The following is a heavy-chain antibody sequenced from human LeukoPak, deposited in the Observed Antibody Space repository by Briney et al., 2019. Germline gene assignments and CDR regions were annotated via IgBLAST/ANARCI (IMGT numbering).Heavy chain of an antibody. CDR1: GGSISPYY. Sequence: SETLSLTCTVSGGSISPYYLRWVRQPARQELEWIGRIYGRENTDYNPSLKSRVTMSVDTSKNQFALNLRSVTAADTAIYCCAREPGMFCSSSDCYWWSYYYMDIWGKGTTVTVSS. CDR3: AREPGMFCSSSDCYWWSYYYMDI. J-gene: IGHJ6*03. V-gene: IGHV4-4*07. CDR2: IYGRENT. D-gene: IGHD2-2*01.